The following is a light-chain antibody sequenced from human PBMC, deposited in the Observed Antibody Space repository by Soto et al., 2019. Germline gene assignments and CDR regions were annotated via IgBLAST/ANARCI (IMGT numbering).Light chain of an antibody. J-gene: IGKJ1*01. Sequence: EIVMTHSPATLSVSPGERATLSCRASQSVSSNLAWYQQKPGQAPRLLIYSASTRATGIPARLSGSGSGTEFTLTISSLQSEDFAVYYCQQYNTWPPWTFGQGTKVDVK. V-gene: IGKV3-15*01. CDR1: QSVSSN. CDR2: SAS. CDR3: QQYNTWPPWT.